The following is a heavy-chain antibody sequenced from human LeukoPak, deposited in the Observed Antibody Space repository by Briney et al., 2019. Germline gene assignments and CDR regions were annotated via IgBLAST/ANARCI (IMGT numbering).Heavy chain of an antibody. D-gene: IGHD1-14*01. CDR1: GFAFSTYT. Sequence: GGSLRLSCAASGFAFSTYTLNWVRQAPGKGLEWLSYISAGGGTIYYADSVKGRFTVSRDNAKNSLYLQMNSLRDEDTAVYYCASPTDLSDYWGQGTLVTVSS. CDR2: ISAGGGTI. J-gene: IGHJ4*02. V-gene: IGHV3-48*02. CDR3: ASPTDLSDY.